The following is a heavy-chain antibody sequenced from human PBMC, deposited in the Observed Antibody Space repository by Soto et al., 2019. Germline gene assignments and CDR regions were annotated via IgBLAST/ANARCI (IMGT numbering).Heavy chain of an antibody. D-gene: IGHD6-19*01. V-gene: IGHV3-23*01. CDR2: IIGTGGST. Sequence: EVQLLESGGGLVQPGGSLRLSCAASGFTFSSYAMAWVRQAPGKGLEWISTIIGTGGSTFYPDSVKGRFTISRDNSKNRLYRKMTGMSAGDRAVYYCAKISGWYGYFDLWGRGTLVTFSS. CDR3: AKISGWYGYFDL. J-gene: IGHJ2*01. CDR1: GFTFSSYA.